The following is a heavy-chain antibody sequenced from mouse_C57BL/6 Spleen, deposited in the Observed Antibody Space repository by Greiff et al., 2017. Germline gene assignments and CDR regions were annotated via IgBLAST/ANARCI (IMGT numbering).Heavy chain of an antibody. Sequence: QVQLQQSGPELVKPGASVKISCKASGYAFSSSWMNWVKQRPGKGLEWIGRIYPGDGDTNYNGKFKGKATLTADKSSSTAYMQLSSLTSEDSAVYFCATAFITTVVATRYFDVWGTGTTVTVSS. CDR3: ATAFITTVVATRYFDV. D-gene: IGHD1-1*01. V-gene: IGHV1-82*01. J-gene: IGHJ1*03. CDR1: GYAFSSSW. CDR2: IYPGDGDT.